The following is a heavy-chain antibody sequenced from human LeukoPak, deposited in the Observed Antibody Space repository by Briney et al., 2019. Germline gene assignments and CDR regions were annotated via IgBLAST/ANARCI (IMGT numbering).Heavy chain of an antibody. CDR3: AKLTTVPKRVRDV. J-gene: IGHJ6*02. CDR2: ITGSGGAT. CDR1: GFTFSTYA. V-gene: IGHV3-23*01. Sequence: GWSLRLSCAASGFTFSTYAVNWLRQAPGKGLEWVSAITGSGGATYYADSVKGRFTISRDNSKNTLYLQMSSLRAEDTAVYYCAKLTTVPKRVRDVWGQGTTVTVSS. D-gene: IGHD4-17*01.